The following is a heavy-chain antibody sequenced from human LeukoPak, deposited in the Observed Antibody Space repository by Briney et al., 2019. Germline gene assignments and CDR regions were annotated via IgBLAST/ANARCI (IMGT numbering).Heavy chain of an antibody. CDR3: ARDRGSYFSDY. Sequence: GASVKISCKTSGYTFTNFYLHWVRQAPGQGLEWMGWISAYNGNTNYAQKLQGRVTMTTDTSTSTAYMELRSLRSDDTAVYYCARDRGSYFSDYWGQGTLVTVSS. CDR1: GYTFTNFY. CDR2: ISAYNGNT. D-gene: IGHD1-26*01. J-gene: IGHJ4*02. V-gene: IGHV1-18*04.